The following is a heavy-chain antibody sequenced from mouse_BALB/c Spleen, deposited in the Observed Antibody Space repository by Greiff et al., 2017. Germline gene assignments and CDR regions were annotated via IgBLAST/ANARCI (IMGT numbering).Heavy chain of an antibody. CDR1: GFTFSSFG. J-gene: IGHJ2*01. CDR2: ISSGSSTI. V-gene: IGHV5-17*02. D-gene: IGHD1-2*01. Sequence: EVQLVESGGGLVQPGGSRKLSCAASGFTFSSFGMHWVRQAPEKGLEWVAYISSGSSTIYYADTVKGRFTISRDNPKNTLFLQMTSLRSEDTAMYYCARGTTAFFDYWGQGTTLTVSS. CDR3: ARGTTAFFDY.